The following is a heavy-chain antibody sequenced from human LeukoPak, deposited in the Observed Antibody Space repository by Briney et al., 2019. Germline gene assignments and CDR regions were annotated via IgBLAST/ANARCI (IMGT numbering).Heavy chain of an antibody. Sequence: ASVKVSCKASGGTFSSYAISWVRQAPGQGLEWMGGIIPIFGTANYAQKFQGRVTITTDESTSTAYMELSSPRSEDTAVYYCVLGRPPPASLRPFPPVDVWGKGTTVTVSS. CDR2: IIPIFGTA. CDR1: GGTFSSYA. D-gene: IGHD3-3*01. V-gene: IGHV1-69*05. J-gene: IGHJ6*04. CDR3: VLGRPPPASLRPFPPVDV.